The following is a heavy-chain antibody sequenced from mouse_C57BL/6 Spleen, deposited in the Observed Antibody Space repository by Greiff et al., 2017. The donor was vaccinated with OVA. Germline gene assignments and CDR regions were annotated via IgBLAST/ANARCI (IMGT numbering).Heavy chain of an antibody. Sequence: VQLKESGPGLVKPSQSLSLTCSVTGYSITSGYYWNWIRQFPGNKLEWMGYISYDGSNNYNPSLKNRISITRDTSKNQFFLKLNSVTTEDTATYYCVYGGFDYWGQGTTLTVSS. J-gene: IGHJ2*01. D-gene: IGHD1-1*01. V-gene: IGHV3-6*01. CDR1: GYSITSGYY. CDR2: ISYDGSN. CDR3: VYGGFDY.